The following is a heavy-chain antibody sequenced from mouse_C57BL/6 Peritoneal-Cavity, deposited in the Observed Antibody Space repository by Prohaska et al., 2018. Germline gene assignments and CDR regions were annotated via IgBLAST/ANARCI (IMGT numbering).Heavy chain of an antibody. CDR2: IKPDSSTX. CDR3: ARPNWDWYFDV. Sequence: EVKLLQSEGGLVQPGGYLKLTCAASGIDFSRYWMSWVRRAQGKGLEWNGEIKPDSSTXNYAPGLKXKCIXSRNNAKNTLYQQMSKVISEDTALYYCARPNWDWYFDVWSTWTTVTVSS. J-gene: IGHJ1*03. V-gene: IGHV4-1*01. D-gene: IGHD4-1*01. CDR1: GIDFSRYW.